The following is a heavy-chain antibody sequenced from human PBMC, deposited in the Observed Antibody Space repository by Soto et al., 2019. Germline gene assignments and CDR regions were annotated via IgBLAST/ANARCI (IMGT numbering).Heavy chain of an antibody. CDR2: ISGRGDDT. D-gene: IGHD1-26*01. CDR3: ARAPPTYSISYFDY. CDR1: GFTFSSYA. J-gene: IGHJ4*02. Sequence: EVQLLESGGDLVQPGGSLRLSCAASGFTFSSYAMSWVRQAPGKGLEWVSTISGRGDDTYYTDSVKGRFTISRDNSKKTLYVHMNSLRAEDTAVYYCARAPPTYSISYFDYWGQGTLVTVSS. V-gene: IGHV3-23*01.